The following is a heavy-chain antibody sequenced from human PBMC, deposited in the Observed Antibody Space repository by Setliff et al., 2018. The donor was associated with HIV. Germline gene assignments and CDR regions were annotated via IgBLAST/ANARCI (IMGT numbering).Heavy chain of an antibody. J-gene: IGHJ6*03. CDR3: ARVPQDTYNYPFSYSYYMDV. Sequence: ASVKVSCKASGYSFTSYAISWVRQAPGQGLEWMGWISPYNGNTNYAQKLQGRVTMTTDTSTTTAYMELRSLRSEDTAVYYCARVPQDTYNYPFSYSYYMDVWGKGTTVTVSS. CDR2: ISPYNGNT. D-gene: IGHD3-16*01. CDR1: GYSFTSYA. V-gene: IGHV1-18*01.